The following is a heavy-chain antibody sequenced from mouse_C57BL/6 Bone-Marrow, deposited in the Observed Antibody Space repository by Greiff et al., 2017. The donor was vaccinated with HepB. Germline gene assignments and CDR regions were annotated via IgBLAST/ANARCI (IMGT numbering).Heavy chain of an antibody. CDR2: ISSGSSTI. CDR3: ASLPYDYDGAWFAY. J-gene: IGHJ3*01. Sequence: EVQVVESGGGLVKPGGSLKLSCAASGFTFSDYGMHWVRQAPEKGLEWVAYISSGSSTIYYADTVKGRFTISRDNAKNTLFLQMTSLRSEDTAMYYCASLPYDYDGAWFAYWGQGTLVTVSA. V-gene: IGHV5-17*01. D-gene: IGHD2-4*01. CDR1: GFTFSDYG.